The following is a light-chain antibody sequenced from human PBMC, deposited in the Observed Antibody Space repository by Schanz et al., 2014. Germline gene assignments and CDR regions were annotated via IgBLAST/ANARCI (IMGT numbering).Light chain of an antibody. Sequence: IQMTQSPSSLSASVGDRVTITCRASQGISTYLAWYQQKPGKVPKLLIYDASSLESGVPSRFSGSGSGTEFTLTISSLQPEDSATYYCQQCHSYWTFGQGTKVEIK. J-gene: IGKJ1*01. CDR2: DAS. CDR1: QGISTY. CDR3: QQCHSYWT. V-gene: IGKV1-13*02.